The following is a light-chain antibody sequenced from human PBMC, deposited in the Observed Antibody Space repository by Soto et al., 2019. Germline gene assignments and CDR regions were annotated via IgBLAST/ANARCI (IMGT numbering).Light chain of an antibody. CDR3: CSYASTITWV. CDR2: EVD. V-gene: IGLV2-23*02. J-gene: IGLJ3*02. CDR1: SSDVGTYNL. Sequence: QSALTQPASVSGSPGQSITISCTGTSSDVGTYNLVSWYQQHPGKAPKLIIYEVDKRPSGVSNRFSGSKSGNRASLTISGLQAEDEADYYCCSYASTITWVFGGGTKLTV.